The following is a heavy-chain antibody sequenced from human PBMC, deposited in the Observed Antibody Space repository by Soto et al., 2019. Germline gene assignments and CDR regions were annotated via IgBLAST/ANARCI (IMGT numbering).Heavy chain of an antibody. J-gene: IGHJ4*02. V-gene: IGHV3-74*01. CDR1: GFTLSTYW. Sequence: EVQLVESGGGLVQPGGSLRLSCAASGFTLSTYWMHWVRQAPGKGLVWVSRINTDGSTTNYADAVKGRFTISRDNAKNTLYLQMNSLKAEDTAVYYCARVARGAWGVFDHWGQGTLVTVSS. CDR3: ARVARGAWGVFDH. D-gene: IGHD3-16*01. CDR2: INTDGSTT.